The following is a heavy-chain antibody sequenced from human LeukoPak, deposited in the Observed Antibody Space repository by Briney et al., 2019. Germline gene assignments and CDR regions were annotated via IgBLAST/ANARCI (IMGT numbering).Heavy chain of an antibody. CDR3: ARELPGGYYYGMDV. J-gene: IGHJ6*02. V-gene: IGHV1-2*02. CDR1: GYTFTGYY. CDR2: INPNSGGT. D-gene: IGHD2-21*01. Sequence: ASVKVSCKASGYTFTGYYMHWVRQAPGQGLEWMGWINPNSGGTNYAQKFQGRVTMTRDTSISTAYMELSRLRSDDTAVYYCARELPGGYYYGMDVWGQGTTVIVSS.